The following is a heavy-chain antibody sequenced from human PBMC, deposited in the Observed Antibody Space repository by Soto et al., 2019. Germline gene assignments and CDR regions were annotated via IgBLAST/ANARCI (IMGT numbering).Heavy chain of an antibody. V-gene: IGHV3-30*18. Sequence: QVQLVESGGGVVQPGRSLRLSCAASGFTFSSYGMHWVRQAPGKGLEWVAVISYDGSNKYYADSMKGRFTISRDNSKNTLYLQMSSLRAEDTAVYYCAKDPGGGGYGNDAFDIWGQGTMVTVSS. CDR3: AKDPGGGGYGNDAFDI. CDR2: ISYDGSNK. D-gene: IGHD6-25*01. J-gene: IGHJ3*02. CDR1: GFTFSSYG.